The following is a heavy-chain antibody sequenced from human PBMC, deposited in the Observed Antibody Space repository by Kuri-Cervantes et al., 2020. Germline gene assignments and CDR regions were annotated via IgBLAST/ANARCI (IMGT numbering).Heavy chain of an antibody. CDR3: ARVEFGVTLVQGAFDY. V-gene: IGHV1-18*01. CDR2: ISAYNGNT. CDR1: GYTFTSYG. Sequence: ASVKVSCKASGYTFTSYGISWVRQAPGQGLEWMGWISAYNGNTNYAQKLQGRVTMTTDTSTSTAYMELRSLRSDDTAVYYCARVEFGVTLVQGAFDYWGQGTLVTVSS. J-gene: IGHJ4*02. D-gene: IGHD3-10*01.